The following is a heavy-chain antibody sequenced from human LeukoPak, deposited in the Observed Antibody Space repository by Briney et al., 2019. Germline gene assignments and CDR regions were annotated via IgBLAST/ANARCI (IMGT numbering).Heavy chain of an antibody. J-gene: IGHJ4*02. D-gene: IGHD3-22*01. CDR3: AKSPVGYYRSGYYFDY. CDR1: GGTFSSYA. V-gene: IGHV1-69*05. Sequence: SVKVSCKASGGTFSSYAISWVRQAPGQGLEWMGRIIPIFGTANYAQKFQGRVTITTDESTSTAYMELSSLRSEDTAVYYCAKSPVGYYRSGYYFDYWGQGTLVTVSS. CDR2: IIPIFGTA.